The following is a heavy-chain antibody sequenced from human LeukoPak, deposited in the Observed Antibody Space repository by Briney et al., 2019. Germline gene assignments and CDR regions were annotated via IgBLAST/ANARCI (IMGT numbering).Heavy chain of an antibody. CDR1: GFTFSDYY. CDR3: AKDMGYCSSATCYGLDY. V-gene: IGHV3-11*04. D-gene: IGHD2-2*01. CDR2: ISSSGSTI. Sequence: GGSLRLSYAASGFTFSDYYMSWIRQAPGKGLEWVSYISSSGSTIYYADSVKGRFTISRDNAKNSLYLQMNSLRAEDTAVYYCAKDMGYCSSATCYGLDYWGQGTLVTVSS. J-gene: IGHJ4*02.